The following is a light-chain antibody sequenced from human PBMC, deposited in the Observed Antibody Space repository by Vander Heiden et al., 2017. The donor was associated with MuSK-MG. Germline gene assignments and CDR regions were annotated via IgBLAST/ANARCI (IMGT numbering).Light chain of an antibody. CDR2: AAS. V-gene: IGKV1-39*01. CDR1: QTISNY. J-gene: IGKJ2*01. Sequence: DIQMTQSPSSLSASVGDRVTITCRASQTISNYLNWYQHKPGKAPNLLIYAASSLQSGVPSRFSGSGSGTEFTLTISRLQPEDFATYYCQQSDSVPSTFGQGTKLEIK. CDR3: QQSDSVPST.